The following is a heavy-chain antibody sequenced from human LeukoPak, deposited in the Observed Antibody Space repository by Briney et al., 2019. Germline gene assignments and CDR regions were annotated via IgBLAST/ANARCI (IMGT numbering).Heavy chain of an antibody. Sequence: PGGFLRLSCATSGFTFSSYSMNWVRQAPGKGLEWVSYISSSSSTIYYADSVKGRFTISRDNAKNSLYLQMNSLRAEDTAVYYCARDLMVRGVSAYWGQGTLVTVSS. CDR3: ARDLMVRGVSAY. J-gene: IGHJ4*02. V-gene: IGHV3-48*04. D-gene: IGHD3-10*01. CDR2: ISSSSSTI. CDR1: GFTFSSYS.